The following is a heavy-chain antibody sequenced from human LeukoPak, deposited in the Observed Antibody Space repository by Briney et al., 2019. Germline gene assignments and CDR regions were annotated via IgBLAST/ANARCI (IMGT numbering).Heavy chain of an antibody. D-gene: IGHD6-13*01. V-gene: IGHV4-59*08. CDR3: ARGGAASDHATDY. CDR1: GGSISSYY. Sequence: PSETLSLTCTVSGGSISSYYWSWIRQPPGKGLEWIGYIHYSGSTNYNPSLKSRVTISVDTSKNQFSLKLSSVTAADTAVYYCARGGAASDHATDYWGQGTLVTVSS. CDR2: IHYSGST. J-gene: IGHJ4*02.